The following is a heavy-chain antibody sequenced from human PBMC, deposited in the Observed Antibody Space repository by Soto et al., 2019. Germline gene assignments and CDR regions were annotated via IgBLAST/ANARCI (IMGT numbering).Heavy chain of an antibody. CDR2: IYYSGST. J-gene: IGHJ3*02. D-gene: IGHD6-6*01. Sequence: QVQLQESGPGLVKPSQTLSLTCTVSGGSISSGYYYWSWIRQHPGKGLEWIGYIYYSGSTYSNPSLKSRVTISLDTSKNQFSLKLSSVTTADTALYYCARSDYRISSVEGFDIWGQGTMVTVSS. CDR1: GGSISSGYYY. CDR3: ARSDYRISSVEGFDI. V-gene: IGHV4-31*03.